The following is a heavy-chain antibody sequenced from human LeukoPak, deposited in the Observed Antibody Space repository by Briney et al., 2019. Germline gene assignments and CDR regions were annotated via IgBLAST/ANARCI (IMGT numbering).Heavy chain of an antibody. CDR2: INHSGST. CDR3: AREGFPPKISDFWSGLGPYYYYGMDV. D-gene: IGHD3-3*01. Sequence: PSETLSLTCAVYGGSFSGYYWSWIRQPPGKGLEWIGEINHSGSTNYNPSLKSRVTISVDTSKNQFSLKLSSVTAADTAVYYCAREGFPPKISDFWSGLGPYYYYGMDVWGQGTTVTVSS. V-gene: IGHV4-34*01. J-gene: IGHJ6*02. CDR1: GGSFSGYY.